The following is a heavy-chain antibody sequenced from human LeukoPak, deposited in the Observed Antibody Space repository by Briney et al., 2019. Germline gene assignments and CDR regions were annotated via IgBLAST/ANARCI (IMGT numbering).Heavy chain of an antibody. J-gene: IGHJ6*03. Sequence: GGSLRLSCAASGFTFSSYHMNWVRQAPGKGLEWVANIKQDGSEKYYVDSVKGRFTISRDNSKNTLYLQMNSLRAEDTAVYYCAKGSKAVIFTRDHYMDVWGKGSTVTISS. CDR1: GFTFSSYH. CDR3: AKGSKAVIFTRDHYMDV. CDR2: IKQDGSEK. V-gene: IGHV3-7*01. D-gene: IGHD3-3*01.